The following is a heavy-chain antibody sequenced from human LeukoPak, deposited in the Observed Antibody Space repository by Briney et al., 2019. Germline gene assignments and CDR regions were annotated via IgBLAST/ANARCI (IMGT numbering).Heavy chain of an antibody. J-gene: IGHJ6*03. D-gene: IGHD6-19*01. CDR1: GGSISSYY. CDR2: FYYSGST. Sequence: SETLSLTCTVSGGSISSYYWSWIRQPPGKGLEWIGYFYYSGSTNYNPSLKSRVTISVDTSKNQFSLKLSSVTAADTAVYYCASSGWYEGYYYYMDVWGKGTTVTVSS. V-gene: IGHV4-59*12. CDR3: ASSGWYEGYYYYMDV.